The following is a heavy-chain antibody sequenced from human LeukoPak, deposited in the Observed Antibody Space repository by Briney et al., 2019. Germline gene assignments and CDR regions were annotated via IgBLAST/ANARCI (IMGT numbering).Heavy chain of an antibody. Sequence: SETLSLTCAVSGGSISSSSYYWGWIRQPPGKGLEWIGSIYYSGSTYYNPSLKSRVSISLDTSQNQFSLKLSSVTAADTAVYYCAREPTYYDSSGDAFDIWGQRTMVTVSS. CDR1: GGSISSSSYY. CDR3: AREPTYYDSSGDAFDI. D-gene: IGHD3-22*01. CDR2: IYYSGST. J-gene: IGHJ3*02. V-gene: IGHV4-39*07.